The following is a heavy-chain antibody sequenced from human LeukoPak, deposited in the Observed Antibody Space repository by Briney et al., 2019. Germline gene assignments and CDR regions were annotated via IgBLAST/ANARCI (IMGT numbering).Heavy chain of an antibody. V-gene: IGHV3-30-3*01. J-gene: IGHJ4*02. CDR3: ARDSRYCGSTSCYFSEPTYYFDF. D-gene: IGHD2-2*01. CDR2: ITYDGSNK. CDR1: GFTFSSYA. Sequence: GRSLRLSCAASGFTFSSYAMHWLRQAPGKGLEWVAVITYDGSNKYYADSVKGRFTISRDNSKNTLYLQMNSLRAEDTAVYYCARDSRYCGSTSCYFSEPTYYFDFWGQGTLVTVSS.